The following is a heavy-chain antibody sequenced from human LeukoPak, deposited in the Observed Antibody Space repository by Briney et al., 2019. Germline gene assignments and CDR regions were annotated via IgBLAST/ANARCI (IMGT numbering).Heavy chain of an antibody. Sequence: GGSLRLSCAASGFTFSSYAMSWVRQAPGKGLEWASAISGSGGSTYYADSVKGRFTISRDNSKNTLYLQMNSLRAEDTAVYYCAKTGGGVVPAAIRGGFDYWGQGTLVTVSS. CDR3: AKTGGGVVPAAIRGGFDY. D-gene: IGHD2-2*01. CDR1: GFTFSSYA. CDR2: ISGSGGST. V-gene: IGHV3-23*01. J-gene: IGHJ4*02.